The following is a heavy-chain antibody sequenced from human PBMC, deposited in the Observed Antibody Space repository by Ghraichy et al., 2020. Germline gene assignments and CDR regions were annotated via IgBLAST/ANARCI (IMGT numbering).Heavy chain of an antibody. Sequence: LSLPCEASGFTFSDYAMTWVRQAPGKGLEWVSTISGSGGSTYYADSVKGRVTISRDNSKNTVYLQVSSLRAEDTAVYYCAKCIIRGVVVSQDAFDLWGRGTMVTVSS. V-gene: IGHV3-23*01. CDR3: AKCIIRGVVVSQDAFDL. CDR2: ISGSGGST. CDR1: GFTFSDYA. D-gene: IGHD2-2*01. J-gene: IGHJ3*01.